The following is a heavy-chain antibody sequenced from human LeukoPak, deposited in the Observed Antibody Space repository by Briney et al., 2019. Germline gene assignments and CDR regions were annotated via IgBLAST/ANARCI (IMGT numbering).Heavy chain of an antibody. V-gene: IGHV3-20*04. J-gene: IGHJ4*02. D-gene: IGHD3-3*01. CDR3: ARGPFWSGSTYYLDY. CDR1: GFTFDDFG. CDR2: INGNGGST. Sequence: RSGGSLRLSCAASGFTFDDFGMSWVRQAPGKGLEWVSGINGNGGSTGYADSVKGRFTISRDKAKNSLYLQMNSLRAEDTALYYCARGPFWSGSTYYLDYWGQGTLVTVSA.